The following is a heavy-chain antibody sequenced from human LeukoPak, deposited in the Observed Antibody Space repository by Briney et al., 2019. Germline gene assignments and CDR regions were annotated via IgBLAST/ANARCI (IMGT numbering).Heavy chain of an antibody. Sequence: GGSLRLSCAASGFTFSSYGMHWVRQAPGKGPEWVAVISYDGSNKYYADSVKGRFTISRDNSKNTLYLQMNSLRAEDTAVYYCARVGRAVAVTGGLDYWGQGTLVTVSS. D-gene: IGHD6-19*01. CDR1: GFTFSSYG. V-gene: IGHV3-30*03. CDR2: ISYDGSNK. CDR3: ARVGRAVAVTGGLDY. J-gene: IGHJ4*02.